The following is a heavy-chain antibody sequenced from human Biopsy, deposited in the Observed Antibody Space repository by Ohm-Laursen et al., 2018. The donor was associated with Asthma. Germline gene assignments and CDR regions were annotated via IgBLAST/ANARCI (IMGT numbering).Heavy chain of an antibody. CDR1: GFTFGTYD. Sequence: SLRISCAASGFTFGTYDMTWVRQAAGKGLEWVANIKLDGGVTKYVDSVRGRFTISRDNAKNSLYLQMNSLRAEDTALYYCARGGGAMDVWGQGTTVTVSS. J-gene: IGHJ6*02. V-gene: IGHV3-7*05. CDR3: ARGGGAMDV. CDR2: IKLDGGVT. D-gene: IGHD2-15*01.